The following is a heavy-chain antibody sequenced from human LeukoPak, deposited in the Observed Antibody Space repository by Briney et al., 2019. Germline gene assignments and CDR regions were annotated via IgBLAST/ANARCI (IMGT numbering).Heavy chain of an antibody. CDR2: IYYTGTT. Sequence: PSETLPLTCTVSGGSISSYYWSWIRQPPGKGLEWIGYIYYTGTTNYNPSLNSRVTISVDTSKNQFSLKLSSVTAADTAVYYCARGPRRPSYYDSSGYYLDYWGRGTLVTVSS. D-gene: IGHD3-22*01. CDR3: ARGPRRPSYYDSSGYYLDY. CDR1: GGSISSYY. J-gene: IGHJ4*02. V-gene: IGHV4-59*12.